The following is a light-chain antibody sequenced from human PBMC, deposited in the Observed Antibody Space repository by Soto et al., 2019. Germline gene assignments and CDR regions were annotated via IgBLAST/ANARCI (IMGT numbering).Light chain of an antibody. CDR1: QSVDSH. Sequence: EIVLTQSPASLSLSPGERATLSCRASQSVDSHLVWYQQKPGQAPRLLIFGASNRATGILARFSGSGSGTDFTLAINRLEPDDFAVYYCQQRNDWPITFGQGTRLEIK. CDR2: GAS. CDR3: QQRNDWPIT. J-gene: IGKJ5*01. V-gene: IGKV3-11*01.